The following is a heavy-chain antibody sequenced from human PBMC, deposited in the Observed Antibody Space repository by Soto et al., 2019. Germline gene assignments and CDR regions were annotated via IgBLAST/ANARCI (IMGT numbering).Heavy chain of an antibody. Sequence: QVQLQQWGAGLLKPSETLSLTCAVYGGSFSGYYWSWIRQPPGKGLEWIGEINHSGSTNYNPSLKSRVTISVDTSKNQFSLKLSSVTAADTAVYYCARGGNIVVVPAAIGYYYYYMDVWGKGTTVTVS. D-gene: IGHD2-2*01. J-gene: IGHJ6*03. V-gene: IGHV4-34*01. CDR1: GGSFSGYY. CDR3: ARGGNIVVVPAAIGYYYYYMDV. CDR2: INHSGST.